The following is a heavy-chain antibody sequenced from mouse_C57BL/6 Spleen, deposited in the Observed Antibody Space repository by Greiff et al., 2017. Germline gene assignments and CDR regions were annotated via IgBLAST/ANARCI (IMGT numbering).Heavy chain of an antibody. CDR3: ARGYDDYDMAMDY. D-gene: IGHD2-4*01. Sequence: QVQLQQPGAERGKPGASVKLSCKASGYTFTSYWMHWVKQRPGQGLEWIGMIHPNSGSTNYNEKFKSKATLTVDKSSSTAYMQLSSLTSEDSAVYYCARGYDDYDMAMDYWGQGTSVTVSS. J-gene: IGHJ4*01. CDR2: IHPNSGST. V-gene: IGHV1-64*01. CDR1: GYTFTSYW.